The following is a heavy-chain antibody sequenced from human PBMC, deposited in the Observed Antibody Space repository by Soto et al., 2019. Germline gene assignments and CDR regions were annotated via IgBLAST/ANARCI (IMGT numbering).Heavy chain of an antibody. V-gene: IGHV5-51*01. CDR3: AASIFYYGMDV. CDR1: GYTFTNYW. J-gene: IGHJ6*02. Sequence: GETLKISCKGSGYTFTNYWIGWVRQMPGKGLEWMGIIYPGDSDTKYNPSFQGQVTISADKSITTTYLQWSSLKASDTAIYYCAASIFYYGMDVWGQGTTVTVSS. CDR2: IYPGDSDT.